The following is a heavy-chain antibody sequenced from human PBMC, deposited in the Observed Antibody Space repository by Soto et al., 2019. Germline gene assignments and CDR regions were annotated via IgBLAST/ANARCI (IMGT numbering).Heavy chain of an antibody. V-gene: IGHV3-23*01. Sequence: EVQLLESGGGLVQPGGSLRLSCAASGFTFRSYAMSWVRQAPGKGLEWVSDISGSGGSTYHTDSVKGRFIISRDNSKNTRYLQMNSLRAEDTGVYYCAQGSGYSYSYTLWFDPWGQGTLVTVSS. J-gene: IGHJ5*02. D-gene: IGHD5-18*01. CDR1: GFTFRSYA. CDR2: ISGSGGST. CDR3: AQGSGYSYSYTLWFDP.